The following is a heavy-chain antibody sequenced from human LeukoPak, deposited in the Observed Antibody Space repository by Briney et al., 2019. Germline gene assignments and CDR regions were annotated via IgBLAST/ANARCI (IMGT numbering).Heavy chain of an antibody. CDR3: ARDRVGSGWPRPWYFEF. J-gene: IGHJ4*02. V-gene: IGHV1-2*02. D-gene: IGHD6-19*01. CDR2: INPNTGAT. CDR1: GYTFTGYY. Sequence: GASVKVSCKPSGYTFTGYYLHWVRHAPGQGFEWMGWINPNTGATIYAEKFQGRVTMTRDTSIDTAYMEMRSLRSDDTAVYYCARDRVGSGWPRPWYFEFWGQGTLITVSS.